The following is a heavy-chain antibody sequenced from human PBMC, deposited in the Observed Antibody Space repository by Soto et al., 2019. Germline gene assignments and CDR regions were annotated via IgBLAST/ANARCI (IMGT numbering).Heavy chain of an antibody. CDR3: TRAYSDAFDI. V-gene: IGHV3-11*01. CDR2: ISSSGTGI. D-gene: IGHD2-15*01. CDR1: GFTFSDYY. Sequence: GGSLRLSCAASGFTFSDYYMTWIRQAPGKGLEWVSYISSSGTGIYYADSVKGRFTISRDNAKNSLYLQMSSLRAEDTAMYYCTRAYSDAFDIWGQGTRSPSPQ. J-gene: IGHJ3*02.